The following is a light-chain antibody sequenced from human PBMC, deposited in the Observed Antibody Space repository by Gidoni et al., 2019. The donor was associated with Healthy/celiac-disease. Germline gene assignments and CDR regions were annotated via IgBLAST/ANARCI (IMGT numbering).Light chain of an antibody. Sequence: QLVLTQSPSASASLGASVKLTCTLSSGHSSYAIAWHQQQPEKGPRYLMKLNSDGSHSKRDGIPDRFSGSSSGAERYLTTSSLQSEDEADYYCQTWGTGIVVFGGGTKLTVL. CDR3: QTWGTGIVV. CDR2: LNSDGSH. CDR1: SGHSSYA. V-gene: IGLV4-69*01. J-gene: IGLJ2*01.